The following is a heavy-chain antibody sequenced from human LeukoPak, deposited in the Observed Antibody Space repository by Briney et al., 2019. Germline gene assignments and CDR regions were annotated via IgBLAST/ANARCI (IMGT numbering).Heavy chain of an antibody. CDR1: GFTVSSNY. D-gene: IGHD7-27*01. V-gene: IGHV3-53*01. CDR3: ARDWGSGYFDY. Sequence: GGSLRLSCAASGFTVSSNYMSWVRQAPGKGREWVSVIYSGGSTYYADSVKGRFTISRDNSKNTLYLQMNSLRAEDTAVYYCARDWGSGYFDYWGQGTLVTVSS. CDR2: IYSGGST. J-gene: IGHJ4*02.